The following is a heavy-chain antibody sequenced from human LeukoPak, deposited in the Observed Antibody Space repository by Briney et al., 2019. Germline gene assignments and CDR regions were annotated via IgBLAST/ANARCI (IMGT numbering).Heavy chain of an antibody. V-gene: IGHV1-3*01. CDR2: INAGNGDT. J-gene: IGHJ4*02. D-gene: IGHD4-17*01. CDR1: GYTFSSYA. CDR3: ARALRRSYYFDY. Sequence: ASVKVSCKGSGYTFSSYAIHWVRQAPGQRLEWMGWINAGNGDTKYSQNLQGRLTITTDTSASTAYMELSSLRSEDTAVYYCARALRRSYYFDYWGQGTLVTVSS.